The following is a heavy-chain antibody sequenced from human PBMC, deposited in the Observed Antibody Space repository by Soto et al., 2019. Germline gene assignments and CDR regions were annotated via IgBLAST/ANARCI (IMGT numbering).Heavy chain of an antibody. CDR1: GGPIRSYY. J-gene: IGHJ3*02. V-gene: IGHV4-59*01. CDR3: ARDLGFYDSRGSYSHAFDM. CDR2: IYHSGTT. D-gene: IGHD3-22*01. Sequence: SETLSLTCTVSGGPIRSYYWSWIRQPPGKGLEWIGHIYHSGTTNYNPSLEGRVTISVDMSKNQFSLDLRSVTAADTAVYSCARDLGFYDSRGSYSHAFDMWGQGTMVTVSS.